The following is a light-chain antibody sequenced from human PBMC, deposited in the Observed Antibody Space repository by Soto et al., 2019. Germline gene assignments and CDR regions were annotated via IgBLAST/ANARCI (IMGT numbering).Light chain of an antibody. J-gene: IGKJ1*01. V-gene: IGKV3-20*01. CDR3: QQYGSSSWT. CDR2: GAS. Sequence: EIMLTQSPGTLSLSPGEKATLSSRASQSVSSSYLAWYQQRPGQAPRLLIYGASSRATGIPDRFSGSGSGTDFTLTISRLEAEDFAVYYCQQYGSSSWTFGQGTKVDIK. CDR1: QSVSSSY.